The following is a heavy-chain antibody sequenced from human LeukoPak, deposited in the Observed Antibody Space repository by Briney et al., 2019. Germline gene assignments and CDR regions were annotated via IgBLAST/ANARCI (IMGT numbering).Heavy chain of an antibody. Sequence: SETLSLTCTVSGGPISSYGWTWVRQPPGKALEWIGYIYTTGITDYNPFLTSRVTMSVDTSKNQVSMELRFLTAADTALYYCATSYDAKTAPYDLWGRGTLVTVSS. CDR2: IYTTGIT. CDR3: ATSYDAKTAPYDL. V-gene: IGHV4-4*09. J-gene: IGHJ5*02. D-gene: IGHD3-3*01. CDR1: GGPISSYG.